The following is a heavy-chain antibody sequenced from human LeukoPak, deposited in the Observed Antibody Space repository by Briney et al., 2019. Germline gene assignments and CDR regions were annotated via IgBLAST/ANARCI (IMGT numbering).Heavy chain of an antibody. CDR2: IFHTGKT. CDR3: ARQMGVGVWALDY. Sequence: SETLSLTCDVSGGSISTGNYWWGWLRQPPGKGLEWIGIIFHTGKTHDNPSLRGRVSMSVDTSKNQFSLRLSAVTAADTAVYYCARQMGVGVWALDYWGQGALVNVSS. CDR1: GGSISTGNYW. J-gene: IGHJ4*02. V-gene: IGHV4-39*01. D-gene: IGHD3-16*01.